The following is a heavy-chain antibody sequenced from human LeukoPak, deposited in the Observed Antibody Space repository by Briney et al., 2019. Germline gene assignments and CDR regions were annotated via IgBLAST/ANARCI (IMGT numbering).Heavy chain of an antibody. J-gene: IGHJ4*02. CDR2: IYHSVST. CDR3: ARNDSSGYFDY. CDR1: GYSISSGHY. Sequence: SVTLSLTCAVSGYSISSGHYWGWIRQPPGKGLEWIGGIYHSVSTSYNPSLKSRVTISVDTSKNQFSLKLNSVPAADTAVYYCARNDSSGYFDYWGQGTLVTVSS. D-gene: IGHD3-22*01. V-gene: IGHV4-38-2*01.